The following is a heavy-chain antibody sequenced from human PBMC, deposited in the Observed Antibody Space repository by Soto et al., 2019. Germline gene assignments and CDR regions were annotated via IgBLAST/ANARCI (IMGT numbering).Heavy chain of an antibody. CDR3: ARTGYSSGWYKAAFDI. Sequence: QVQLQQWGAGLLKPSEALSLTCAVYGGSFSGYYWSWIRQPPGKGLEWIGEINHSGSTNYNPSLKSRVTISVDTSKNQFSMKLSSVTAADTAVDYCARTGYSSGWYKAAFDIWGQGTMVTVSS. CDR1: GGSFSGYY. D-gene: IGHD6-19*01. V-gene: IGHV4-34*01. J-gene: IGHJ3*02. CDR2: INHSGST.